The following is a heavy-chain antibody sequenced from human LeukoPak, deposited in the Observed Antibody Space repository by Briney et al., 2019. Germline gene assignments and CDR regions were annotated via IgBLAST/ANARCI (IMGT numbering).Heavy chain of an antibody. J-gene: IGHJ5*02. V-gene: IGHV1-18*04. CDR1: GYTFTGYY. Sequence: ASVKVSCKASGYTFTGYYMHWVRQAPGQGPEWMGWISTYNVNTNYAQKLQGRVTMTTDTSTSTAYMELRSLRSDDTAVYYCARDQYYDSKGWFDPWGQGTLVTVSS. D-gene: IGHD3-22*01. CDR2: ISTYNVNT. CDR3: ARDQYYDSKGWFDP.